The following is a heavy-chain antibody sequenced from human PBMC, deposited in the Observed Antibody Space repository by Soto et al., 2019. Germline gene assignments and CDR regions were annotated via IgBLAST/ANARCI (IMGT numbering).Heavy chain of an antibody. V-gene: IGHV4-39*01. CDR1: GGSISSSSYY. J-gene: IGHJ5*02. CDR2: IYYSGST. CDR3: ARLQQLTELQYNWFDP. D-gene: IGHD6-13*01. Sequence: SETLSLTCTVSGGSISSSSYYWGWIRQPPGKGLEWIGSIYYSGSTYYNPSLKSRVTISVDTSKNQFSLKLSSVTAADTAVYYCARLQQLTELQYNWFDPWGQGTLVTVSS.